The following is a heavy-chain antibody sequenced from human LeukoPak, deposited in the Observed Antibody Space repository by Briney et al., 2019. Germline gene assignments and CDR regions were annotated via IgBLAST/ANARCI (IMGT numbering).Heavy chain of an antibody. CDR2: IYYSGST. CDR3: ARYSYGWYFDY. V-gene: IGHV4-59*01. J-gene: IGHJ4*02. CDR1: GGSISSYY. D-gene: IGHD5-18*01. Sequence: SETLSLTCTVSGGSISSYYWSWIRQPPGKGLEWIGYIYYSGSTNYNPSLKSRVTISVDTSKNQFSLKLSSVIAADTAVYYCARYSYGWYFDYWGQGTLVTVSS.